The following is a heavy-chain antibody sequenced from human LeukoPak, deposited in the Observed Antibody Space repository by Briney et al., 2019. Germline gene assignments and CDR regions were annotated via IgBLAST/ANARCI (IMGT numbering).Heavy chain of an antibody. D-gene: IGHD7-27*01. CDR1: GGSISSSSYY. CDR3: ARWRRGNWEIDY. V-gene: IGHV4-39*07. Sequence: PSETLSLTCTVSGGSISSSSYYWGWIRQPPGKGLEWIGSIYYSGSTYYNPSLKSRVTISVDTSKNQFSLKLSSVTAADTAVYYCARWRRGNWEIDYWGQGTLVTVSS. J-gene: IGHJ4*02. CDR2: IYYSGST.